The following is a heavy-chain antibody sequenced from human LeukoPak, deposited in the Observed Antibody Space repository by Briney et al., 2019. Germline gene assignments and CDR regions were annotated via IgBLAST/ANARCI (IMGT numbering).Heavy chain of an antibody. CDR2: ISSGSSSR. Sequence: GGSLRLSCAASGFTFNTFDMTWVRQAPGKGLEWVLYISSGSSSRYYADSVKGRFTISRDNAKNSLYLQMNSLRAEDTAVYFCARLRYYAVDVWGQGTTVIVSS. V-gene: IGHV3-48*01. J-gene: IGHJ6*02. CDR1: GFTFNTFD. CDR3: ARLRYYAVDV.